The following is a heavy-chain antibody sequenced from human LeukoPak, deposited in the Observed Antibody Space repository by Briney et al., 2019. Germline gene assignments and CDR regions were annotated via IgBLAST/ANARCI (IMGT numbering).Heavy chain of an antibody. Sequence: SETLSLTCTVSGGSISSYYWSWIRQPPGKGLEWIGYIYYSGSTNYNPPLKSRVTISVDTSKNQFSLKLSSVTAADTAVYYCARGHRDYVWGSYRYTPYYFDYWGQGTLVTVSS. CDR1: GGSISSYY. CDR3: ARGHRDYVWGSYRYTPYYFDY. CDR2: IYYSGST. D-gene: IGHD3-16*02. J-gene: IGHJ4*02. V-gene: IGHV4-59*12.